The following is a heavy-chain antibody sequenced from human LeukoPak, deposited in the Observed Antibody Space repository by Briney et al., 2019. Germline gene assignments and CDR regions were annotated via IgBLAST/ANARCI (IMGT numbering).Heavy chain of an antibody. CDR3: ARDGSGSGWYWFDP. D-gene: IGHD6-19*01. J-gene: IGHJ5*02. CDR1: GGSISSSY. Sequence: PSETLSLTCTVSGGSISSSYWSWIRQSAGKGLEWIGRIYTSGITNYNPSLKSRVTMSVDTSKKQFSLKLTSVTAADTAVYYCARDGSGSGWYWFDPWGQGTLVTASS. CDR2: IYTSGIT. V-gene: IGHV4-4*07.